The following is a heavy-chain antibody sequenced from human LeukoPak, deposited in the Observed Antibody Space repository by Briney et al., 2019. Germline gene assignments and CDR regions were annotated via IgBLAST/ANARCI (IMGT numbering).Heavy chain of an antibody. CDR2: ISAYNGNT. Sequence: ASVKVSCKASGYTFTSYGISWVRRAPGQGLEWMGWISAYNGNTNYAQKLQGRVTMTTDTSTSTAYMELRSLRSDDTAVYYCARPYYYGSGSYGPFDPWGQGTLVTVSS. CDR3: ARPYYYGSGSYGPFDP. CDR1: GYTFTSYG. D-gene: IGHD3-10*01. V-gene: IGHV1-18*01. J-gene: IGHJ5*02.